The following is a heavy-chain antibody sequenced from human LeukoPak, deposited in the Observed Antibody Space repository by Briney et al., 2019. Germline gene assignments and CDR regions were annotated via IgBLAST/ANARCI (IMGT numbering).Heavy chain of an antibody. D-gene: IGHD2-15*01. CDR2: IYSGGST. CDR1: GFTVSSNY. J-gene: IGHJ4*02. V-gene: IGHV3-66*01. CDR3: ARDRDCSGGSCYGY. Sequence: GGSPRLSCAASGFTVSSNYMSWVRQAPGKGLEWVSVIYSGGSTYYADSVKGRFTISRDNSKNTLYLQMNSLRAEDTAVYYCARDRDCSGGSCYGYWGQGTLVTVSS.